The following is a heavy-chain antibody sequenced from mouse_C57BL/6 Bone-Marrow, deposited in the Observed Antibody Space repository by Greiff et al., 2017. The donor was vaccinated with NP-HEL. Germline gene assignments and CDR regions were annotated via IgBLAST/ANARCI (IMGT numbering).Heavy chain of an antibody. CDR2: IYPGDGDT. D-gene: IGHD3-2*02. Sequence: QVQLHQSGPGLVKPGASVKISCTASGYAFSSSWMHWVQQRPGKGLEWIGRIYPGDGDTNYTGKFKGKATLTADKSSSTDYMQLSSLTSEDSAFYFCARSPDQATTAYFDYWGQGTTLTVSS. CDR3: ARSPDQATTAYFDY. J-gene: IGHJ2*01. V-gene: IGHV1-82*01. CDR1: GYAFSSSW.